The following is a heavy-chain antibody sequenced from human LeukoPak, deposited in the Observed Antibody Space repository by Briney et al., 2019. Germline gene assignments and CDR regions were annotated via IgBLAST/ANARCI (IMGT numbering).Heavy chain of an antibody. D-gene: IGHD2-2*01. V-gene: IGHV5-51*01. CDR3: ARGYCSSTSCYAPYYGMDV. CDR1: GYSFTSYW. Sequence: GESLKISCKGSGYSFTSYWSGWVRQMHGKGLEWMGIIYPVDSDTRYSPSFKGEVPILPDKSISTAYLQWSSLKASDTAMYYCARGYCSSTSCYAPYYGMDVWGKGTTVTVSS. CDR2: IYPVDSDT. J-gene: IGHJ6*04.